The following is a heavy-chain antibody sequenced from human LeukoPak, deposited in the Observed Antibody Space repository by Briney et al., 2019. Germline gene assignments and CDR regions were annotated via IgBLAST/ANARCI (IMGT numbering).Heavy chain of an antibody. J-gene: IGHJ4*02. V-gene: IGHV3-30*18. CDR1: GFTFSSYG. CDR3: AKDHTAAAGYGLDY. CDR2: ISYDGSNK. Sequence: GRSLRLSCAASGFTFSSYGMHWVRQAPGKGLEWVAVISYDGSNKYYADSVKGRFTISRDNSKNTLYLQMNSLRAEDTAVYYCAKDHTAAAGYGLDYWGQGTLVTVSS. D-gene: IGHD6-13*01.